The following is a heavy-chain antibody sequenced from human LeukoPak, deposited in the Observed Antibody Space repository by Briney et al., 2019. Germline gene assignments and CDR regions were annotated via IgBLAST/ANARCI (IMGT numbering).Heavy chain of an antibody. CDR1: GVTLGSNA. J-gene: IGHJ4*02. CDR3: AHHVDASGSYFPVE. V-gene: IGHV3-23*01. Sequence: GSLRISCGSFGVTLGSNAVTWVRQAPGRGLEWVAAIGGAGTYYADSVKGRFTISRDSSKNTLYLLMNSLRAEDTAVYYCAHHVDASGSYFPVEWGQGTLVTVSS. CDR2: IGGAGT. D-gene: IGHD3-10*01.